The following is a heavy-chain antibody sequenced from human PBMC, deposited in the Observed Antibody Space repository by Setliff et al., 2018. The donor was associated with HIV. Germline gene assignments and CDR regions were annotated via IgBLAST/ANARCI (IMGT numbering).Heavy chain of an antibody. D-gene: IGHD3-10*01. CDR1: GGTDGSYA. J-gene: IGHJ6*02. CDR2: VLPLFGTV. V-gene: IGHV1-69*06. Sequence: SVKVSCKAPGGTDGSYAFSWVRQAPGQGLEWMGRVLPLFGTVSYAQKFQGRVTITADKATSTVYMELRSLRSDDTAAYYCAREGITMVRGLIIHYYYSGMDVWGQGTTVTVSS. CDR3: AREGITMVRGLIIHYYYSGMDV.